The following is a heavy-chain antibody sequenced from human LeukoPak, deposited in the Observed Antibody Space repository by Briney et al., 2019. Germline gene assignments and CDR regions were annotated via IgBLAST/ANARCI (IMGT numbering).Heavy chain of an antibody. D-gene: IGHD3/OR15-3a*01. V-gene: IGHV3-15*01. Sequence: PGGSLRLSCEASGFSMSVYWMSWVRQAPGKGLEWVGRIKSKTDGGTTDYAAPVKGRFTISRDDSKNTLYLQMNSLKTEDTAVYYCTTGRGLLFDPWGQGTLVTVSS. CDR1: GFSMSVYW. J-gene: IGHJ5*02. CDR3: TTGRGLLFDP. CDR2: IKSKTDGGTT.